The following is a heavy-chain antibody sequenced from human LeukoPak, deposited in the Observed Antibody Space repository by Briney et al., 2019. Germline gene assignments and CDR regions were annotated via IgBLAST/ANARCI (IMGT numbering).Heavy chain of an antibody. Sequence: PSETLSLTCGVSGVSISSSNWWSWVRQPPGKGLEWIGEIHHSGEINYNPSLKSRVTISLDKSKNQFSLKLTSVTAADTAIYYCARGKQQLVPPFDYWGQGALVTVSS. D-gene: IGHD6-13*01. CDR3: ARGKQQLVPPFDY. V-gene: IGHV4-4*02. CDR1: GVSISSSNW. CDR2: IHHSGEI. J-gene: IGHJ4*02.